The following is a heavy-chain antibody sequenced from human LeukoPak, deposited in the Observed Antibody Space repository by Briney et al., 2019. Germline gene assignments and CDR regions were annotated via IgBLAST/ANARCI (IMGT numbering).Heavy chain of an antibody. CDR2: IYYSGST. CDR3: ARAIYGSGSYYTSPHYFDY. CDR1: GGSFSSYY. D-gene: IGHD3-10*01. J-gene: IGHJ4*02. Sequence: SETLSLTCAVYGGSFSSYYWSWIRQPPGKGLEWIGYIYYSGSTNYNPSLKSRVTISVDTSKNQFSLKLSSVTAADTAVYYCARAIYGSGSYYTSPHYFDYWGQGTLVTVSS. V-gene: IGHV4-59*01.